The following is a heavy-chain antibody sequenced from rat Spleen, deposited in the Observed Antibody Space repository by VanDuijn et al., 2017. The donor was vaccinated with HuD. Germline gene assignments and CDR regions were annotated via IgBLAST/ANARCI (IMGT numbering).Heavy chain of an antibody. V-gene: IGHV3-1*01. J-gene: IGHJ4*01. CDR3: ARSLDDGIPDYYVMDA. CDR2: ISYSGGT. CDR1: GYSITSNY. D-gene: IGHD3-8*01. Sequence: EVQLQESGPGLVKPSQSLSLTCSVTGYSITSNYWGWIRKFPGNKMEWIGHISYSGGTSYNPSLKSRISITRDTSKNQFFLQLNSVTTEDTATYYCARSLDDGIPDYYVMDAWGQGASVTVSS.